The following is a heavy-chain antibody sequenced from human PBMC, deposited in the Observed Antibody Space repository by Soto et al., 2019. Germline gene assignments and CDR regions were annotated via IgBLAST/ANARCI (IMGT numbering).Heavy chain of an antibody. Sequence: QVQLQESGPGLVKPSGTLSLTCAVSGGSISSNTWWSWVRQPPGKGLEWIGEIYHSGSTNYNPSLKSRVTISVDRSKNQFSLKLSSVTAADTAVYYCARMSIAVAGRRNWFDPWGQGTLVTVSS. D-gene: IGHD6-19*01. CDR2: IYHSGST. J-gene: IGHJ5*02. V-gene: IGHV4-4*02. CDR3: ARMSIAVAGRRNWFDP. CDR1: GGSISSNTW.